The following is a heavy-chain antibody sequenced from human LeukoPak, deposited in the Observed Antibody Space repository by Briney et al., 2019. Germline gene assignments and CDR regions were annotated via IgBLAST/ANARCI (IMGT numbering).Heavy chain of an antibody. CDR1: GFTFDDYA. Sequence: PGGSLRLSCAASGFTFDDYAMHWVRQAPGKGLEWVSGISWNSGSIGYADSVKGRFTISRDNAKNSLYLQMNSLRAEDTALYYCAKSTALSGTFDYWGQGTLVTVPS. V-gene: IGHV3-9*01. CDR3: AKSTALSGTFDY. J-gene: IGHJ4*02. CDR2: ISWNSGSI. D-gene: IGHD1-1*01.